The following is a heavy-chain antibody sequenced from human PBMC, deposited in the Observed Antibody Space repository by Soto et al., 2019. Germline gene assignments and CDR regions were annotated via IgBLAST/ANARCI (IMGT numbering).Heavy chain of an antibody. D-gene: IGHD6-6*01. CDR2: IYTSGST. CDR3: ARDDARQMLANGPETYSSSSRWFDP. J-gene: IGHJ5*02. CDR1: GGSISSYY. Sequence: PSETLSLTCTVSGGSISSYYWSWIRQPAGKGLEWIGRIYTSGSTNYNPSLKSRVTMSVDTSKNQFSLKLSSVTAADTAVYYCARDDARQMLANGPETYSSSSRWFDPWGQGTMVTVSS. V-gene: IGHV4-4*07.